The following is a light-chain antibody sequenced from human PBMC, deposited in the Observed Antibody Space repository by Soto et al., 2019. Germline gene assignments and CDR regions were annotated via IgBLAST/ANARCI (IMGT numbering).Light chain of an antibody. V-gene: IGKV3-15*01. CDR2: GAS. Sequence: ETVMTQSPATLSVSPGERVTLSCRASQGVGSILAWYQQKPGQAPRVLIYGASTTAPGIPARFSGSGSGTEFTLTISRLEPEDFAVYYCQQYGSSPITFGQGTRLEIK. CDR1: QGVGSI. CDR3: QQYGSSPIT. J-gene: IGKJ5*01.